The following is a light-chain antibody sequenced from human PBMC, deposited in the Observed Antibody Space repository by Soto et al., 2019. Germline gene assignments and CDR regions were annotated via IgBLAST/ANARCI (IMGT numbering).Light chain of an antibody. CDR3: QHYNSYSEA. CDR1: QSISSW. CDR2: KAS. V-gene: IGKV1-5*03. Sequence: DIQITQPPPTLSASESDRVIITSRATQSISSWLAWYQQKPGKAPKLLIYKASSLESGVPSRFSGSGSGTEFTLTISSLQPDDFATYYCQHYNSYSEAFGQGTKVDIK. J-gene: IGKJ1*01.